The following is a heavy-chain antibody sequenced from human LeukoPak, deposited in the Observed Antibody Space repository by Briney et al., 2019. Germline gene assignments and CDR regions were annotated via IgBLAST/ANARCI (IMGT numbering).Heavy chain of an antibody. CDR1: GYTFTGYY. CDR3: ARDSRYCSSTSCRFDP. V-gene: IGHV1-2*06. D-gene: IGHD2-2*01. J-gene: IGHJ5*02. CDR2: INPNSGGT. Sequence: GASVKVSCKASGYTFTGYYMHWVRQAPGQGPEWIGRINPNSGGTNYAQKFQGRVTMTRDTSISTAYMELSRLRSDDTAVYYCARDSRYCSSTSCRFDPWGQGTLVTVSS.